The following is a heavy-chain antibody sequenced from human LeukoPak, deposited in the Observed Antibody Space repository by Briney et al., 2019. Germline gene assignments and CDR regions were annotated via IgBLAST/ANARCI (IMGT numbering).Heavy chain of an antibody. V-gene: IGHV1-69*05. CDR1: GGTFSSYA. Sequence: GASVKVSCKASGGTFSSYAISWVRQAPGQGLEWMGRIIPIFGTANYAQKFQGRVTITTDESTSTAYMELSSLRSEDTAVYYCARDMYHDSSGYYSRLFDYWGQGTLVTVSS. D-gene: IGHD3-22*01. CDR2: IIPIFGTA. CDR3: ARDMYHDSSGYYSRLFDY. J-gene: IGHJ4*02.